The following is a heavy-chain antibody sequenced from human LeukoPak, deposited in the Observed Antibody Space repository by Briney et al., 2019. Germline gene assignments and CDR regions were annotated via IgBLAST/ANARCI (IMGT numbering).Heavy chain of an antibody. CDR2: AYYRSKWYI. V-gene: IGHV6-1*01. J-gene: IGHJ4*02. Sequence: SHTLSLTSAISGDSVSGSPAVWNWIRQSPSRSVEWLGRAYYRSKWYIDYAVAVKGRITITPDTSKNQFSLQLNSVTPEDTAVYYCARGAVRGGTNFDYWGQGTLVTVSS. CDR1: GDSVSGSPAV. D-gene: IGHD3-10*01. CDR3: ARGAVRGGTNFDY.